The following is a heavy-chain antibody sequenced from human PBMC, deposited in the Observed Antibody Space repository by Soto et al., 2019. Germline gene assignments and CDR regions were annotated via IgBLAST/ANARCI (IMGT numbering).Heavy chain of an antibody. CDR2: ISGSDDST. D-gene: IGHD2-2*01. Sequence: EVQLLESGGGLVQPGGSLRLSCAASEFTFADNAMTWVRQAPGKGLEWVSAISGSDDSTYYADCVKGRFTISRDNSKNTLFLQMNSLRVEDTAVYYCAKVIVVVPAVNNYYMDVWGKGTTVTVSS. J-gene: IGHJ6*03. CDR3: AKVIVVVPAVNNYYMDV. CDR1: EFTFADNA. V-gene: IGHV3-23*01.